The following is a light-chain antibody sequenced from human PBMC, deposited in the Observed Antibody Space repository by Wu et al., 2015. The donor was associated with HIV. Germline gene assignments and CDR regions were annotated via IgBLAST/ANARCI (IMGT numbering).Light chain of an antibody. Sequence: DIQMTQSPSTLSASVGDRVTITCRASQTIRSWLAWYQRKPGKAPNLLIYKASNLESGVPSRFSGSGSGTDFTLTISSLQPDDFATYYCQHYHSYPWTFGQGTKVEIK. J-gene: IGKJ1*01. V-gene: IGKV1-5*03. CDR3: QHYHSYPWT. CDR2: KAS. CDR1: QTIRSW.